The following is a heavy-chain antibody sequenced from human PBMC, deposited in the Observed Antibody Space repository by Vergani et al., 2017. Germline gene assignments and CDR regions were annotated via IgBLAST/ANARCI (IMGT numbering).Heavy chain of an antibody. J-gene: IGHJ5*02. D-gene: IGHD2-2*01. V-gene: IGHV1-46*01. Sequence: QVQLVQSGAEVKKPGASVKVSCKASGYPFTSYYMHWVRQAPGQGLEWMGIINPSGGSTSYAQKFQGRVTMTRDTSTSTVYMELSSLRSEDTAVYYCARESRYCSSTSCYVGRDWFDPWGQGTLVTVSS. CDR2: INPSGGST. CDR3: ARESRYCSSTSCYVGRDWFDP. CDR1: GYPFTSYY.